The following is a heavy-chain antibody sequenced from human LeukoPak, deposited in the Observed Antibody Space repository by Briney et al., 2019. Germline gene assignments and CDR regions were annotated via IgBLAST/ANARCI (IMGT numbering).Heavy chain of an antibody. CDR2: IYSGGST. CDR1: GFTVSSNY. Sequence: GGSLRLSCAASGFTVSSNYMSWVRQAPGKGLEWVSVIYSGGSTYYADSVKGRFTISRGNSKNTLYLQMNSLRAEDTAVYYCARGLGYSYGIDYWGQGTLVTVSS. J-gene: IGHJ4*02. V-gene: IGHV3-53*01. D-gene: IGHD5-18*01. CDR3: ARGLGYSYGIDY.